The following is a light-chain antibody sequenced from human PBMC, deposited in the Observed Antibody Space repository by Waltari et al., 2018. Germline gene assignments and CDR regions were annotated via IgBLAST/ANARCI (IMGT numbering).Light chain of an antibody. V-gene: IGKV2-30*02. CDR3: MQGSHWPRT. Sequence: DVAMTQSPLSLPVTLGQPASIPCRSSQSLVHTHGNTYLNCFQQRPGQPPRRLIYKISRRESGVPDRFSGSGSGTYFTLKISRVEAEDVWVYYYMQGSHWPRTFGQGTKLEI. CDR2: KIS. CDR1: QSLVHTHGNTY. J-gene: IGKJ2*01.